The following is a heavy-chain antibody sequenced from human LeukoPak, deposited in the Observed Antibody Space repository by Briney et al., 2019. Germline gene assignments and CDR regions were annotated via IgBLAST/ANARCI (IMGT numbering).Heavy chain of an antibody. V-gene: IGHV1-69*13. J-gene: IGHJ4*02. Sequence: SVTVSCKASGYTFTSYYMHWVRQAPGQGLEWMGGIIPIFGTANYAQKFQGRVTITADESTSTAYMELSSLRSEDTAVYYCARDRSSSLDYWGQGTLVTVSS. CDR3: ARDRSSSLDY. CDR2: IIPIFGTA. CDR1: GYTFTSYY. D-gene: IGHD6-13*01.